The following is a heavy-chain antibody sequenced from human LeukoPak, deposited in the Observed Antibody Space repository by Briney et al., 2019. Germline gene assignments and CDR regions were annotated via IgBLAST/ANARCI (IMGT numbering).Heavy chain of an antibody. J-gene: IGHJ4*02. V-gene: IGHV3-53*01. CDR2: ISSGGGT. CDR3: AKGFDH. CDR1: GLTVSSYS. Sequence: GGSLRLSCAASGLTVSSYSMNWVRQAPGKGLEWVSGISSGGGTYYADSVKGRFTISRDNSKNTLYLQMNSLRAEDTAVYYCAKGFDHWGQGTLVTVSS.